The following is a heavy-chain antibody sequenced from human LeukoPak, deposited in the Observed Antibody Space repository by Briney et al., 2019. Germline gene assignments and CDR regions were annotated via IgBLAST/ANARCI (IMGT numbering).Heavy chain of an antibody. CDR3: AKALRPLCSSISCHTTNAFDI. Sequence: GGSLRLSCAASGFTFSSYGMHWVRQAPGKGLEWVAFIRYDGSNKYYANSVKGRFTLSRDNSKNTLYLQMNSLRAEDTAVYYCAKALRPLCSSISCHTTNAFDIWGQGTMVTVSS. CDR1: GFTFSSYG. CDR2: IRYDGSNK. V-gene: IGHV3-30*02. D-gene: IGHD2-2*02. J-gene: IGHJ3*02.